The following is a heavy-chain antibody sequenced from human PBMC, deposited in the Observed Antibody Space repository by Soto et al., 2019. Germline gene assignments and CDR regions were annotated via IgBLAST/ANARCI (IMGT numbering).Heavy chain of an antibody. CDR2: ISGSGNT. CDR3: AKRGPVVTLEKYFDY. D-gene: IGHD2-21*02. V-gene: IGHV3-23*01. Sequence: GGSLRLSCVASGFAFKNYAMTWVRQAPGKGLEWVSGISGSGNTYYADSVKGRFTISRDNPKNTLYLQMDSLRAEDTAVYYCAKRGPVVTLEKYFDYWGQGTLVTAPQ. J-gene: IGHJ4*02. CDR1: GFAFKNYA.